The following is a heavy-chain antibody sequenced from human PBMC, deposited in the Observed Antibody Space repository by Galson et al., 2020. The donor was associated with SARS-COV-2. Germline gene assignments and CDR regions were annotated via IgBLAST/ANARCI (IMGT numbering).Heavy chain of an antibody. CDR3: ARHHFRTILGYCSSTSCYLGWFDP. D-gene: IGHD2-2*01. CDR2: IYYSGST. J-gene: IGHJ5*02. CDR1: GGSISSSSYY. V-gene: IGHV4-39*01. Sequence: SETLSLTCTVSGGSISSSSYYWGWIRQPPGKGLEWIGSIYYSGSTYYNPSPKSRVTISVDTSKNQFSLKLSSVTAADTAVYYCARHHFRTILGYCSSTSCYLGWFDPWGQGTLVTVSS.